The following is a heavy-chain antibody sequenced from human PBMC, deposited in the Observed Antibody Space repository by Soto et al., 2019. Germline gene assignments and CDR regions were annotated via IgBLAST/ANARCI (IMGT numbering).Heavy chain of an antibody. Sequence: EVQLLESGGGLVQPGGSLRLSCAVSGFTFSRYAMTWVRQAPAQGLELVAGISGSGGGTFYADSVKGRFTISRDSSKNTLYWQMDSLIAEDTAVYYCAKKTDSSSPWGALDIWGQGTMVSVSS. CDR3: AKKTDSSSPWGALDI. V-gene: IGHV3-23*01. CDR2: ISGSGGGT. J-gene: IGHJ3*02. CDR1: GFTFSRYA. D-gene: IGHD6-6*01.